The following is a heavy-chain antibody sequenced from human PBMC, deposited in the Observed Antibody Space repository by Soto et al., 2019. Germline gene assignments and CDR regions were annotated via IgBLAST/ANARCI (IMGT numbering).Heavy chain of an antibody. CDR3: ASNHLGTPPHVMEF. V-gene: IGHV1-3*01. Sequence: ASVKASCKDSGYAFTSYAMHWVRQAPGQRLEWMGWINAGNGNTKYSQKFQGRVTITRDTSASTAYMELSSLRSEDTAVYYCASNHLGTPPHVMEFWVHGTSVTVS. J-gene: IGHJ6*02. CDR1: GYAFTSYA. CDR2: INAGNGNT. D-gene: IGHD1-7*01.